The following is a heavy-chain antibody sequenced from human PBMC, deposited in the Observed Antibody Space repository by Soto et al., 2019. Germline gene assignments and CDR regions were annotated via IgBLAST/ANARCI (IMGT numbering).Heavy chain of an antibody. J-gene: IGHJ4*02. D-gene: IGHD5-12*01. V-gene: IGHV1-3*01. CDR1: GYTFTSYA. CDR3: ARDPLGSVATNFDD. CDR2: INAGNGNT. Sequence: ASVKVSCKASGYTFTSYAMHWVRQAPGQRLEWMGWINAGNGNTKYSQKFQGRVTITRDTSASTAYMELSGLRSEDTAVYYCARDPLGSVATNFDDWGQGTLVTVSS.